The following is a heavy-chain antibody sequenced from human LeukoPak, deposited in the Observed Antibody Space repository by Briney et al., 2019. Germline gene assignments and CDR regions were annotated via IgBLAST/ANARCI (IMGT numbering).Heavy chain of an antibody. CDR1: GFTFSTYA. Sequence: GGSLRLSCVASGFTFSTYAMSWVRQAPGKGLEWVSGISGSGGRTYYADSVKGRFTISRDNSKNTLYLQMNSLRAEDTAVFYCAKEKWESGWFAPWGQGTLVTVSP. D-gene: IGHD1-26*01. CDR3: AKEKWESGWFAP. V-gene: IGHV3-23*01. CDR2: ISGSGGRT. J-gene: IGHJ5*02.